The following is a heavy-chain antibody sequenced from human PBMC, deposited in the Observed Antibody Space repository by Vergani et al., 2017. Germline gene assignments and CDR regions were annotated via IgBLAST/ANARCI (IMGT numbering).Heavy chain of an antibody. V-gene: IGHV1-18*01. D-gene: IGHD1-1*01. CDR2: ISPYTGHT. CDR1: SHTFQTYG. J-gene: IGHJ3*01. Sequence: QVQLVQSGAELKKPGASVSVSCKGSSHTFQTYGISWVRQAPGKGLEWMAWISPYTGHTIYAQKFQDRVTMTADTSTNTAYMELRSLRSDDTAVYFCARVAPSNSEVTPTAFDVWCQGTMVTVSS. CDR3: ARVAPSNSEVTPTAFDV.